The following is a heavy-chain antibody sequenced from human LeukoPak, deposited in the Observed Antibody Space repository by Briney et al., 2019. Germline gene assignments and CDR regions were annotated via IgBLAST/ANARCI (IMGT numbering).Heavy chain of an antibody. CDR2: ISAYNGNT. D-gene: IGHD6-19*01. V-gene: IGHV1-18*01. CDR3: AGDAQRYSSGWYTGY. Sequence: ASVKVSCKASGYTFTSYGISWVRQAPGQGLEWMGWISAYNGNTNYAQKLQGRVTMTTDTSTSTAYMELRSLRSDDTAVYYCAGDAQRYSSGWYTGYWGQGTLVTVSS. CDR1: GYTFTSYG. J-gene: IGHJ4*02.